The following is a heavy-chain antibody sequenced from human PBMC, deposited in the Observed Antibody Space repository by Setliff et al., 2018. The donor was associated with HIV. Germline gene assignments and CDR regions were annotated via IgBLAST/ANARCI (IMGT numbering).Heavy chain of an antibody. CDR1: GYSFTAYQ. CDR3: ARGSYGDY. Sequence: ASVKVSCKTFGYSFTAYQMHWLRQAPGQGLEWMGRINRDNGGIDYAQKFQGRVTVTRDTSINTAYMELRSLTSDDTAVYYCARGSYGDYWGQGALVTVSS. D-gene: IGHD1-26*01. J-gene: IGHJ4*02. V-gene: IGHV1-2*06. CDR2: INRDNGGI.